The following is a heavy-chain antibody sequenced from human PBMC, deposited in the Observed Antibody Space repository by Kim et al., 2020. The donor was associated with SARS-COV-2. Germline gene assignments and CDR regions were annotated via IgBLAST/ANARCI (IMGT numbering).Heavy chain of an antibody. D-gene: IGHD6-19*01. Sequence: TYYADAVQGRFTISRDNSKNTLFLQMNSLRAEDTAVYYCAKRVVAGPFDYWGQGTLVTVSS. J-gene: IGHJ4*02. V-gene: IGHV3-23*01. CDR3: AKRVVAGPFDY. CDR2: T.